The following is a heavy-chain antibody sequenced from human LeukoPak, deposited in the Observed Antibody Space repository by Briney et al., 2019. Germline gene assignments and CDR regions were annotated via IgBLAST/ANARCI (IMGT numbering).Heavy chain of an antibody. D-gene: IGHD6-19*01. CDR1: GFTFSSYS. J-gene: IGHJ4*02. CDR2: ISSSSSYI. Sequence: GGSLRLSCAASGFTFSSYSMNWVRQAPGKGLEWVSPISSSSSYIYCADSVKGRFTISRDNAKNSLYLQMNSLRAEDTAVYYCARGMAVAEFDYWGQGTLVTVSS. V-gene: IGHV3-21*01. CDR3: ARGMAVAEFDY.